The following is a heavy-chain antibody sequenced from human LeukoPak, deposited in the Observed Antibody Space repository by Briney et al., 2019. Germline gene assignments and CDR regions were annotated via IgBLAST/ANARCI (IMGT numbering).Heavy chain of an antibody. CDR1: GITFDDYA. J-gene: IGHJ4*02. CDR3: AKGSYYDSSGSFYFDY. Sequence: PGRSLRLSCAASGITFDDYAMHWVRQAPGKGLEWVSGISGSGDNTYYADSVKGRFTISRDNSKNTLYVQVNSLGTEDTAAYYCAKGSYYDSSGSFYFDYWGQGTLVTVSS. D-gene: IGHD3-22*01. CDR2: ISGSGDNT. V-gene: IGHV3-23*01.